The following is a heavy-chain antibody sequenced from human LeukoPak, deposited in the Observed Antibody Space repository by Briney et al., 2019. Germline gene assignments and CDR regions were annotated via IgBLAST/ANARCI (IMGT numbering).Heavy chain of an antibody. Sequence: ASVKVSCKASGHTFTSYDINWVRQATGQGLEWMGWMNPDSGNTGYAQKFQGRVTMTRNPSISTAYMELSSLTSEDTAVYYCARRIAAPCVGIVYWGQGTLVTVSS. V-gene: IGHV1-8*01. CDR1: GHTFTSYD. CDR3: ARRIAAPCVGIVY. D-gene: IGHD6-13*01. CDR2: MNPDSGNT. J-gene: IGHJ4*02.